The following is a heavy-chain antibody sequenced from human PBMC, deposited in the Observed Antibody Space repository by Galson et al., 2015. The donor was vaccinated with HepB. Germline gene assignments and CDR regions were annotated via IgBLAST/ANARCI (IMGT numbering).Heavy chain of an antibody. D-gene: IGHD1-26*01. Sequence: SVKVSCKASGCTFSSYLMNWVRQAPGQGLEWMGWINTNTGNPTYAQGFTGRFVFSLDTSVSTAYLQISSLKAEDTAVYYCARDRDSGSYSFYFDDWGQGTLVTVSS. CDR1: GCTFSSYL. J-gene: IGHJ4*02. CDR2: INTNTGNP. V-gene: IGHV7-4-1*02. CDR3: ARDRDSGSYSFYFDD.